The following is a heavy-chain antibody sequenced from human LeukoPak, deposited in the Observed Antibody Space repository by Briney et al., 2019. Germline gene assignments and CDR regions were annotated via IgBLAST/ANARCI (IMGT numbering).Heavy chain of an antibody. CDR1: GFTFSSFD. V-gene: IGHV3-13*01. Sequence: GGSLRLPCAASGFTFSSFDMHWVRQPTGQGLEWVSTIGTASDTYYPGSVEGRFTLSRVNAKNSLYLQMNSLTAGDTAVYYCARGPPRGKYYYMDVWGKGTTVTVSS. CDR3: ARGPPRGKYYYMDV. CDR2: IGTASDT. D-gene: IGHD1-1*01. J-gene: IGHJ6*03.